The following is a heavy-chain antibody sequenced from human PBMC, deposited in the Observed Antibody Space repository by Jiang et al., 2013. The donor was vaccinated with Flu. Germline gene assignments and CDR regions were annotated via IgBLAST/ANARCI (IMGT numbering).Heavy chain of an antibody. CDR1: GFSLSTSGMC. Sequence: KPTQTLTLTCTFSGFSLSTSGMCVSWFRQPPGKALEWLARIDWDDDKYYGTSLKTRFAISKDTSKNQVVLTMTNLDPVDTATYYCARTTVAGTPFIDSWGQGTLVTVSS. V-gene: IGHV2-70*11. J-gene: IGHJ5*01. CDR3: ARTTVAGTPFIDS. CDR2: IDWDDDK. D-gene: IGHD6-19*01.